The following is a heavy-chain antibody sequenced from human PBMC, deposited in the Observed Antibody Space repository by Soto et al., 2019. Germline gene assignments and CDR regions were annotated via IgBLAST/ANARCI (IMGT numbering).Heavy chain of an antibody. D-gene: IGHD3-10*01. CDR3: ARGQSPYTIRFYGSGSCYFDY. V-gene: IGHV4-34*01. Sequence: SETLSLTXAVYGGSFSGYYWNWIRQPPGKGLEWIGEINHSGSTNYNPSLKSRVTISVDTSKNQFSLKLSSVTAADTAVYYCARGQSPYTIRFYGSGSCYFDYWGQGTLVTVSS. J-gene: IGHJ4*02. CDR2: INHSGST. CDR1: GGSFSGYY.